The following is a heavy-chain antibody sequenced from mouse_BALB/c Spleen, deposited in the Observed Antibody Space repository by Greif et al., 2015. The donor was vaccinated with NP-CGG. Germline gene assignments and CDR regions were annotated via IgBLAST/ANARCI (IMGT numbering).Heavy chain of an antibody. CDR1: GFTFTDYY. CDR2: IRNKANGYTT. V-gene: IGHV7-3*02. J-gene: IGHJ3*01. CDR3: ARDKTSFAY. Sequence: EVQRVESGGGLVQPGGSLRLSCATSGFTFTDYYMSWVRQPPGKALEWLGFIRNKANGYTTEYSASVKGRFTISRDNSQSILYLQMNTLRAEDSATYYCARDKTSFAYWGQGTLVTVSA.